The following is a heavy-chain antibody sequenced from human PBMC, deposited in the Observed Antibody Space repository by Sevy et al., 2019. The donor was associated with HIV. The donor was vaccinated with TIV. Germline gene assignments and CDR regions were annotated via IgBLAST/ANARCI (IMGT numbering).Heavy chain of an antibody. D-gene: IGHD1-1*01. Sequence: SETLSLTCTVSGDSISSYYWSWIRQPAGKGLEWIGRIYTSGRTNYNPSLKSRVTMSVDTSKNQFSLKLRSVTAADTAIYFCTRGEVQLWPSGFDYWGQGTLVTVSS. J-gene: IGHJ4*02. CDR1: GDSISSYY. V-gene: IGHV4-4*07. CDR2: IYTSGRT. CDR3: TRGEVQLWPSGFDY.